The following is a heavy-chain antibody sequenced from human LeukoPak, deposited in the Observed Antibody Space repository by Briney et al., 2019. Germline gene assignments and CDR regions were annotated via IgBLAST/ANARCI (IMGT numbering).Heavy chain of an antibody. CDR3: ARDGRRNWKPLDY. V-gene: IGHV6-1*01. CDR2: TYYRSKWYN. J-gene: IGHJ4*02. Sequence: SQTLSLTCAISGDSVSSNSAAWNWIRQSPSRGLEWLGRTYYRSKWYNDYAVSVKGRITINPDTSKNQFSLQLNSVTPEDTAVYYCARDGRRNWKPLDYWGQGTLDTISS. CDR1: GDSVSSNSAA. D-gene: IGHD1-20*01.